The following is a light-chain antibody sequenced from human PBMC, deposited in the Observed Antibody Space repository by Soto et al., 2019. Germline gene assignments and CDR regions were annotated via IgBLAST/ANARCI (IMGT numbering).Light chain of an antibody. Sequence: DIQMTQSPSSLSASVGDRVTITCRASQNIIFYLNWYQQRPGKAPKLLIHDASSLQSGVPSRFSGSGSGTDFALTINSLQPEDFATIYCQQTYSTPWTFGQGTKVDIK. CDR2: DAS. CDR3: QQTYSTPWT. J-gene: IGKJ1*01. CDR1: QNIIFY. V-gene: IGKV1-39*01.